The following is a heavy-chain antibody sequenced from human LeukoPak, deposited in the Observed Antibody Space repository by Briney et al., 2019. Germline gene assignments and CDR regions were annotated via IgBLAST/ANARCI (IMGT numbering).Heavy chain of an antibody. V-gene: IGHV3-21*01. CDR2: ISSSSNYI. J-gene: IGHJ4*02. CDR1: GFTFSSYS. Sequence: GGSLRLSCAASGFTFSSYSMNWVRQAPGKGLEWVSSISSSSNYIYYADSVKGRFTISRDNAKNSLYLQMNSLRAEDTAVYYCARSRDGYPIGWGQGTLVTVSS. D-gene: IGHD5-24*01. CDR3: ARSRDGYPIG.